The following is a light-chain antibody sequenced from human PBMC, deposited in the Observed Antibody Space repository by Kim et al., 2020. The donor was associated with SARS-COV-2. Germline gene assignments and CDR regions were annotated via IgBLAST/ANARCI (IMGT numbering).Light chain of an antibody. Sequence: DIVMTQSPDSLAVSLGERATINCKSSQSVLYSSNNKNYLAWYQQKPGQPPKLLIYWASTRESGVPDRFSGSGSGTDFTLTISNLQAEDVAVYSCHQYYRAPRTFGPGTKVDIK. V-gene: IGKV4-1*01. CDR2: WAS. CDR3: HQYYRAPRT. J-gene: IGKJ3*01. CDR1: QSVLYSSNNKNY.